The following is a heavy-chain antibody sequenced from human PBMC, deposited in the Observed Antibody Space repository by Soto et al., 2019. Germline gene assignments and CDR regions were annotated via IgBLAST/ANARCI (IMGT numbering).Heavy chain of an antibody. CDR1: GLSFSNYG. CDR3: ARASNRENYLEH. V-gene: IGHV3-30*03. Sequence: QVQLVESGGGVVQPGRSLRLSCAASGLSFSNYGMHWVRQAPGKGLEWVAVTSFNGNNKWYTDSVKGRFTISRDNSKNTLYLQMDSLRDEDTAVYYCARASNRENYLEHWGPGTLVTVSS. J-gene: IGHJ4*02. CDR2: TSFNGNNK.